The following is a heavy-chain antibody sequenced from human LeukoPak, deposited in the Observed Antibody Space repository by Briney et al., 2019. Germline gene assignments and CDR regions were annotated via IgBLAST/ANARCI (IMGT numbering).Heavy chain of an antibody. CDR1: GFTFSSYN. Sequence: GGSLRLSCAASGFTFSSYNINWVRLAPGKGLEWVSSISSSSSYIYYADSVKGRFTISRGNAKNSLFLQMNSLRAEDTAVYYCARDAIAAAGFYYFDYWGQGTLVTVSS. J-gene: IGHJ4*02. V-gene: IGHV3-21*01. D-gene: IGHD6-13*01. CDR3: ARDAIAAAGFYYFDY. CDR2: ISSSSSYI.